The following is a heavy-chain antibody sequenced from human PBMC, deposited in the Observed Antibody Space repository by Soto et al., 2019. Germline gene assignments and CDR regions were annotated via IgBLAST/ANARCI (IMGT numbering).Heavy chain of an antibody. CDR1: GASVRSYY. CDR3: ARTPETRHWLDP. D-gene: IGHD1-7*01. Sequence: QVQLQQSGPGLVRPSETLSLSCSVSGASVRSYYWSWVRQPPGKGLEWIGYIYYIGAYNYNPSLKSRVTISVDTSKNQFSLKLTSVTAADTVVYYCARTPETRHWLDPWGQGTLVTVSS. J-gene: IGHJ5*02. V-gene: IGHV4-59*02. CDR2: IYYIGAY.